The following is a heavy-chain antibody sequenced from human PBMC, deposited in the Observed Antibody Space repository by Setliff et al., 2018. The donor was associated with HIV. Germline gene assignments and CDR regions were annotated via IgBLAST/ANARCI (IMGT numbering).Heavy chain of an antibody. J-gene: IGHJ4*02. Sequence: ASVKVSCKAFGYRFTNYYVHWVRQAPGQGLEWMGIINPGGGTTSYPRKFRDKVTLTRDTSTSTVYMELTYLTSEDTAVYYCARAPPYSTGWGLDYWGQGTLVTVSS. D-gene: IGHD6-19*01. V-gene: IGHV1-46*01. CDR2: INPGGGTT. CDR3: ARAPPYSTGWGLDY. CDR1: GYRFTNYY.